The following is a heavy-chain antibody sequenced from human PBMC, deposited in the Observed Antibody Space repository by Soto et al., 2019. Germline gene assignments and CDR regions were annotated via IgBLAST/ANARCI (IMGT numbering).Heavy chain of an antibody. D-gene: IGHD4-17*01. V-gene: IGHV4-38-2*01. Sequence: PSETLSLTCAVSGYSISSGFYWGWIRQPPGKGLEWIGNIHHSGATHYNPSLKSRVTISVDTSKNQFSLKLNSVTAADTAVYYCAVDYANGYYFDYWGQGTLVTVSS. CDR2: IHHSGAT. CDR1: GYSISSGFY. J-gene: IGHJ4*02. CDR3: AVDYANGYYFDY.